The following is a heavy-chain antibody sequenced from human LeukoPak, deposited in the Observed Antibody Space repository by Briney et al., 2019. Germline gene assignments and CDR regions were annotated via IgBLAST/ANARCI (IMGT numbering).Heavy chain of an antibody. CDR2: ISAYNGNT. Sequence: ASVKVSYKASGYTFTSYGIRWVRQAPGQGLEWMGWISAYNGNTNYAQKLQGRVTMTTDTSTSTAYMELRSLRSDDTAVYYCARLGYYYDSSGYSNYWGQGTLVTVSS. CDR3: ARLGYYYDSSGYSNY. J-gene: IGHJ4*02. V-gene: IGHV1-18*01. CDR1: GYTFTSYG. D-gene: IGHD3-22*01.